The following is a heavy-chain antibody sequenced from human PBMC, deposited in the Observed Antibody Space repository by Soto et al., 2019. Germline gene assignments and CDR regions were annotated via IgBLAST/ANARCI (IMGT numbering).Heavy chain of an antibody. CDR1: GYFIGAGGYY. D-gene: IGHD6-19*01. CDR2: FYSSGSI. J-gene: IGHJ5*02. V-gene: IGHV4-31*03. Sequence: QIELQESGPGQVKPSQTLSLTCFVSGYFIGAGGYYWSWIRHHPGKGLEWIGSFYSSGSIIYNPSLRSRVSITGDMSTNQFSMSLTSVTAADTARYYCARMYSSGSGWFHPWGQGTLVTVSS. CDR3: ARMYSSGSGWFHP.